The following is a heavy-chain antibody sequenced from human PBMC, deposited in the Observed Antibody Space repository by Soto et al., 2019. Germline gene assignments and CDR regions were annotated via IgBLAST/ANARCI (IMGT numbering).Heavy chain of an antibody. CDR1: GYTFTSYG. D-gene: IGHD1-1*01. Sequence: ASVKVSCKASGYTFTSYGISWVRQAPGQGLEWMGWISAYNGNTNYAQKLQGRVTMTTDTSTSTAYMELRSLRSDDTAVYYCASTGNNDIEQDLFDYWGQGTLVTVSS. J-gene: IGHJ4*02. V-gene: IGHV1-18*01. CDR3: ASTGNNDIEQDLFDY. CDR2: ISAYNGNT.